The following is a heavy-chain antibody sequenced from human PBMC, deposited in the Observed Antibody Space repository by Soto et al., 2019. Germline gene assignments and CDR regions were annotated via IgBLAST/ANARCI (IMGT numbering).Heavy chain of an antibody. CDR3: ASPYCGRLTGYGYGMYV. V-gene: IGHV4-39*01. Sequence: QLQLQESGPGLVKPSETLSLTCTVSGGSISSSSYYWGWIRQPPGKGLEWIGSIYYSGSTYYNPALRSRVTLAVVTSQHRFALKRCSVTAADTAVYFCASPYCGRLTGYGYGMYVWGQGTAVTVSS. CDR1: GGSISSSSYY. J-gene: IGHJ6*02. D-gene: IGHD3-9*01. CDR2: IYYSGST.